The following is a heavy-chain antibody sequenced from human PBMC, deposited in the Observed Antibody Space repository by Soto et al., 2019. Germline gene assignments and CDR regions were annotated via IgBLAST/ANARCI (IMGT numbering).Heavy chain of an antibody. CDR3: ARPPRYISDWYSFDL. Sequence: QVQLVQSGAEVKKPGASVKVSCEASGYSFIDYYIHWVRQAPGQGFEWVGRISPKSGGTNSAQKFEGRVSMSWDTSLNTSYMELSSLKSDDTAVYYCARPPRYISDWYSFDLWGQGTRVTVSS. CDR1: GYSFIDYY. CDR2: ISPKSGGT. J-gene: IGHJ4*02. D-gene: IGHD3-9*01. V-gene: IGHV1-2*02.